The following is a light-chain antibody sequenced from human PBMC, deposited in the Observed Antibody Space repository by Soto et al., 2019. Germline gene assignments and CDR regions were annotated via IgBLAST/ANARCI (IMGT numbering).Light chain of an antibody. CDR1: SSDVGGYNF. CDR2: EVS. V-gene: IGLV2-14*01. Sequence: QSALTQPASVSGSPEQSITISCTGTSSDVGGYNFVSWYQHHPGKAPKLVIYEVSKRPSGVSNRFSGSKSGNTATLTISGLQAEDEGDYYCNSYTITSARVFETGTKLTVL. J-gene: IGLJ1*01. CDR3: NSYTITSARV.